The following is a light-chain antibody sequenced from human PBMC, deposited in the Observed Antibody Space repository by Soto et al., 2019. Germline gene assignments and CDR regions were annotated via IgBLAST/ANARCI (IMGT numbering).Light chain of an antibody. CDR3: VSYTTSTSYV. CDR2: DVN. CDR1: SSDVGGYIY. V-gene: IGLV2-14*03. J-gene: IGLJ1*01. Sequence: QSALTQPASVSGSPGQSITISCTGTSSDVGGYIYVSWYQQHPGKAPKLMIYDVNNRPSGVSNRFSGSKSGNTASLTISGLQTEDEADYYCVSYTTSTSYVFGSGTKVTGL.